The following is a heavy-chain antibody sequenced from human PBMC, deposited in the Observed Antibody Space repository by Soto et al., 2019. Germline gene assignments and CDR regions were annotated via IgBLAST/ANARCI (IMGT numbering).Heavy chain of an antibody. CDR1: GGTFSSYA. V-gene: IGHV1-69*13. CDR3: ATSPVPAMVVYYYYGMDV. CDR2: IIPIFGTA. Sequence: SVKVSCKASGGTFSSYAISWVRQAPGQGLEWMGGIIPIFGTANYAQKFQGRVTITADESTSTAYMELSSLRSEDTAVYYCATSPVPAMVVYYYYGMDVWGQGTTVTVSS. D-gene: IGHD2-21*02. J-gene: IGHJ6*02.